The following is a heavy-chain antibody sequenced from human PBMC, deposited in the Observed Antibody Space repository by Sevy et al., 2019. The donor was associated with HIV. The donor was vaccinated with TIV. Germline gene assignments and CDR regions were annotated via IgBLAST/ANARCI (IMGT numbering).Heavy chain of an antibody. CDR2: LSFGCGRI. CDR3: ARQGCTKPHDY. Sequence: GGSLRLSCVASGFNFNIYSMSWVRQAPGKRLEWVSTLSFGCGRINQPDSVEGRFTMSRDDSKKTVYLEMNSLRPEDTAVYYCARQGCTKPHDYWGQGTLVTVSS. CDR1: GFNFNIYS. D-gene: IGHD2-8*01. J-gene: IGHJ4*02. V-gene: IGHV3-23*01.